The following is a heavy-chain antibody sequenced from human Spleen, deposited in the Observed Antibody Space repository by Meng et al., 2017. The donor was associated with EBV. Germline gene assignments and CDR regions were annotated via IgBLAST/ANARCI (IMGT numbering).Heavy chain of an antibody. CDR3: AREVGSSRDY. V-gene: IGHV1-69*06. D-gene: IGHD6-6*01. CDR1: GGTFSSNG. Sequence: QVQLVQSGVEVKKPGSSVKVSCKASGGTFSSNGISWVRQAPGQGLEWMGGIIPIFGTANYAQKFQGRITITADKSTSTGYMELSSLRSDDTAMYYCAREVGSSRDYWGQGTLVTVSS. CDR2: IIPIFGTA. J-gene: IGHJ4*02.